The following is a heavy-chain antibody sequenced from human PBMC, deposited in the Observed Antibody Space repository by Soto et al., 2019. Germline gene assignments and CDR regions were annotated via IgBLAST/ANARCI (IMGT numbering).Heavy chain of an antibody. D-gene: IGHD1-26*01. CDR3: ARDGELPSNYGFDY. Sequence: SVKVSCKASGGTFSSYAISWVRQAPGQGLEWMGGIIPIFGTANYAQRFQGRVTITADKSTSTAYMELSSLRSEDTAVYYCARDGELPSNYGFDYWGQGTLVTAPQ. J-gene: IGHJ4*02. CDR1: GGTFSSYA. CDR2: IIPIFGTA. V-gene: IGHV1-69*06.